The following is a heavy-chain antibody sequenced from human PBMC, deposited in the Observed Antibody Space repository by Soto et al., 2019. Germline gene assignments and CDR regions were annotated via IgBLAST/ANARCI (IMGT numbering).Heavy chain of an antibody. CDR3: ARVSTDLYYYYYYYMDV. CDR2: MNPNSGNT. V-gene: IGHV1-8*01. Sequence: ASVKVSCKASGYTFTSYDINWVRQATGQGLEWMGWMNPNSGNTGYAQKFQGRVTMTRNTSISTAYMELSSLRSEDTAVYYCARVSTDLYYYYYYYMDVWGKGTKVTVSS. CDR1: GYTFTSYD. J-gene: IGHJ6*03.